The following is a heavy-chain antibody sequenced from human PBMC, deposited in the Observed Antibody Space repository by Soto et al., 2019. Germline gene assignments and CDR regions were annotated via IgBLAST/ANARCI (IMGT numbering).Heavy chain of an antibody. Sequence: VASVKVSCKASGFTFTSSAVQWVRQARGQRLEWIGWIVVGSGNTNYAQKFQERVTITRDMSTSTAYMELSSLRSEDTAVYYCAAYCSGGSCWRYFHYWRQGTLVTVSS. D-gene: IGHD2-15*01. CDR3: AAYCSGGSCWRYFHY. V-gene: IGHV1-58*01. J-gene: IGHJ4*02. CDR1: GFTFTSSA. CDR2: IVVGSGNT.